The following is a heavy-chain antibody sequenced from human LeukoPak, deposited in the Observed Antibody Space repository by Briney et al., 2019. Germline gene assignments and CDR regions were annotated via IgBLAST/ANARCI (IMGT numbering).Heavy chain of an antibody. D-gene: IGHD6-13*01. V-gene: IGHV3-23*01. J-gene: IGHJ4*02. CDR2: ISGSGGST. CDR1: GFTFSSYA. Sequence: SGGSLRLSCAASGFTFSSYAMSWVRQAPGKGLEWVSAISGSGGSTYYADSVKGRFTISRDNSKNTLYLQMNSLRAEDTAVYYCAKGFLTYSSSWLDYWGQGTLVTVSS. CDR3: AKGFLTYSSSWLDY.